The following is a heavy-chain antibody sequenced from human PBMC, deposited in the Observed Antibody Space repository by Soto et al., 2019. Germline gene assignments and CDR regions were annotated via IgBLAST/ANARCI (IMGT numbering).Heavy chain of an antibody. D-gene: IGHD1-7*01. J-gene: IGHJ3*01. V-gene: IGHV1-46*03. CDR3: ARPLIGNTIDL. CDR2: INPSRGSA. Sequence: GSVKVCFKASGYTFFKYFIHWVRQAPGQGLEWIGIINPSRGSATYGPIFQGRVSLTTDMPTSTVYMELSSLRSEDTAIYYCARPLIGNTIDLWGQGTSVTVSS. CDR1: GYTFFKYF.